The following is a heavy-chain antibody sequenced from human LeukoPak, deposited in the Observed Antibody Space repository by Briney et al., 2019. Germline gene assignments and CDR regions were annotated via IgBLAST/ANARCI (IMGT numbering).Heavy chain of an antibody. V-gene: IGHV1-18*01. Sequence: GASVKVSCKASGYTFTNYGISWVRQAPGQGLEWMAWISIHNGNTDYAQNFQGKVTMTTDTSTSTTYMELRSLRADDTAMYFCARQTDNGYGGMRRGDDAFDVWGQGTMVTVSS. J-gene: IGHJ3*01. CDR3: ARQTDNGYGGMRRGDDAFDV. CDR2: ISIHNGNT. D-gene: IGHD2-15*01. CDR1: GYTFTNYG.